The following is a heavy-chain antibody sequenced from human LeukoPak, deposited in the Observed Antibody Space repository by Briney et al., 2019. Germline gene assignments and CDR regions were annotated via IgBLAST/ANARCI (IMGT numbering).Heavy chain of an antibody. CDR1: GFSLTSSPMC. D-gene: IGHD3-22*01. J-gene: IGHJ4*02. CDR3: ARMLDYDRFDY. Sequence: SGPTLVNPTQTLTLTCTFSGFSLTSSPMCVGWIRQPPGKALEWLARIDWNDDKYYITSLETRLTISKDTSKNQVVLTMTDMAPVDTATYYCARMLDYDRFDYWGQGTLVTVSS. CDR2: IDWNDDK. V-gene: IGHV2-70*11.